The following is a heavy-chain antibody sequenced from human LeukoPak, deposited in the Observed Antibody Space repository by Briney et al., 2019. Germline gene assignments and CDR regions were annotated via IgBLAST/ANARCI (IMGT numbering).Heavy chain of an antibody. CDR3: ARVPQGSSWPYYFDY. J-gene: IGHJ4*02. Sequence: SVKVSCKASGGTFSTYAISWVRQAPGQGLEWMGRIVLILGTANYAQNFQGRVTITADRSTTTAYMELSSLRSEDTAVYYCARVPQGSSWPYYFDYWGQGTLVTVSS. CDR1: GGTFSTYA. V-gene: IGHV1-69*04. D-gene: IGHD6-13*01. CDR2: IVLILGTA.